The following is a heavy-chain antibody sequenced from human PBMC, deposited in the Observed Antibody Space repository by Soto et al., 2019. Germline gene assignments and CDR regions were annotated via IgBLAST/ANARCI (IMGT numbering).Heavy chain of an antibody. CDR3: ARAGYDISTGYSGY. V-gene: IGHV4-34*01. CDR1: GGSFSGYY. D-gene: IGHD3-9*01. J-gene: IGHJ4*02. Sequence: PSETLSLTCAVYGGSFSGYYWIWIRQPPVNGLEFIGEINHILSTNYNPSLKSRFTISLYTSKNHFSLKLSSLTAADTAVYYCARAGYDISTGYSGYWGQGTLVTVSS. CDR2: INHILST.